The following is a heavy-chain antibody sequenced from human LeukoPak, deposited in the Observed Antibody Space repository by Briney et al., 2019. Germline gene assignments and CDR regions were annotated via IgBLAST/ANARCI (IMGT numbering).Heavy chain of an antibody. Sequence: GGSMRLSCAASGFTCSSYSMNWVRQAPGKGLEWVSSISSSSSYIYYADSVKGRFTISRDNAKNSLYLQMNSLRAEDTAVYYCARDTFYGGVDYWGQGTLVTVSS. CDR1: GFTCSSYS. CDR2: ISSSSSYI. CDR3: ARDTFYGGVDY. J-gene: IGHJ4*02. V-gene: IGHV3-21*01. D-gene: IGHD4/OR15-4a*01.